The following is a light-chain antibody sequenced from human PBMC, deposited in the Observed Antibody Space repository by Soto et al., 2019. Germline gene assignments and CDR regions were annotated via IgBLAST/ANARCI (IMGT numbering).Light chain of an antibody. CDR1: QSVTSTY. J-gene: IGKJ1*01. CDR3: QQYGSSPWT. Sequence: TQSPGTLSLSPGERATLSCRAVQSVTSTYMAWYQQKPGQAPRLLIYATSFRATGIPDRFRGSGSGTDFTLTISRLEPEDFAVYYCQQYGSSPWTFGQGTKVEIK. V-gene: IGKV3-20*01. CDR2: ATS.